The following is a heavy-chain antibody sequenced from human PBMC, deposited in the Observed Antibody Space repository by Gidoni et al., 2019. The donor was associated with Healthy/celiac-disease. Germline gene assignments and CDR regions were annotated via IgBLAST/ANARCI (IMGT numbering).Heavy chain of an antibody. CDR1: GFTVSSNY. D-gene: IGHD6-13*01. Sequence: EVQLVESGGGLVQPGGSLRLSCAASGFTVSSNYMSWVRQAPGKGLEWVSVIYSGGSTYYADSVKGRFTISRHNSKNTLYLQMNSLRAEDTAVYYCARTSYSSPSAVDYWGQGTLVTVSS. CDR2: IYSGGST. V-gene: IGHV3-53*04. CDR3: ARTSYSSPSAVDY. J-gene: IGHJ4*02.